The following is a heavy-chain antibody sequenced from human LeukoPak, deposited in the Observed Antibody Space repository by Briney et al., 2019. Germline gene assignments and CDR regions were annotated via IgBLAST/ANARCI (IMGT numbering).Heavy chain of an antibody. CDR3: AGGSMVRGVAFDY. CDR2: IYYSGST. CDR1: GGSISSYY. D-gene: IGHD3-10*01. J-gene: IGHJ4*02. Sequence: SETLSLTCTVSGGSISSYYWSWIRLPPGKGLECIGYIYYSGSTNYNPSLKSRVTISVDTSKNQFSLKLSSVTAAGTAVYYCAGGSMVRGVAFDYWGQGTLVTVSS. V-gene: IGHV4-59*01.